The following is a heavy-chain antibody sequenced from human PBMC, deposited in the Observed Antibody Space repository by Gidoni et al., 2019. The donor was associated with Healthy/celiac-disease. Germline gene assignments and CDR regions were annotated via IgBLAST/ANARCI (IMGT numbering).Heavy chain of an antibody. Sequence: QVQLQESGPGLVKPSETLSLTCTVSGVSISSSYWSWIRQPPGKGLEWIGYIYYSGRTNYNPSLKSRVTISVDTSKNQFSRKLSSVTAADTAVYYCARSPYYDILTGYVRVFDYWGQGTLVTVSS. V-gene: IGHV4-59*01. D-gene: IGHD3-9*01. CDR2: IYYSGRT. CDR3: ARSPYYDILTGYVRVFDY. CDR1: GVSISSSY. J-gene: IGHJ4*02.